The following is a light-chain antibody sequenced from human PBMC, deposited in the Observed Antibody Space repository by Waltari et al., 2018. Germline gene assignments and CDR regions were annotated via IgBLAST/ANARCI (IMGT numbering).Light chain of an antibody. J-gene: IGKJ1*01. CDR3: QQYYSTPQT. CDR2: WAS. V-gene: IGKV4-1*01. CDR1: QTVFYISNNEDH. Sequence: DIVMTQSPDSLAVSLGERATINCKSSQTVFYISNNEDHLAWDQHKPGQPPWLLFYWASTRESGVPDRFSGSGSGTDFTLTISSLQAEDVAVYYCQQYYSTPQTFGQGTKVEIK.